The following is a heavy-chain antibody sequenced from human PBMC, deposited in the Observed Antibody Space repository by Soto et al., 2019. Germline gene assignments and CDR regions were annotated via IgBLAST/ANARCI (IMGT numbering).Heavy chain of an antibody. CDR1: GYPWTNYL. D-gene: IGHD2-15*01. Sequence: SVKVACKASGYPWTNYLIGWCRQPPGHGLEWMGWINPNSGGTNYAQKFQGWVIITRDTSITTAYMELSRLRSDDTAVYYCARDIARNHYKGLDVWAQGTTVPVTS. V-gene: IGHV1-2*04. CDR3: ARDIARNHYKGLDV. CDR2: INPNSGGT. J-gene: IGHJ6*02.